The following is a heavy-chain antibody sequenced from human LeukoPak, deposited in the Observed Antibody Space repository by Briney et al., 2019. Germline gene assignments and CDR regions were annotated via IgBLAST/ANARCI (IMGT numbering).Heavy chain of an antibody. D-gene: IGHD6-6*01. CDR3: ARDALRSRQLVRTRAFDI. V-gene: IGHV1-69*05. Sequence: GASVKVSCKASGGTFSSYAISWVRQAPGQGLEWMGGIIPIFGTANYAQKFQGRVTITTDESTSTAYMELSSLRSEDTAVYYCARDALRSRQLVRTRAFDIWGQGTMVTISS. CDR2: IIPIFGTA. CDR1: GGTFSSYA. J-gene: IGHJ3*02.